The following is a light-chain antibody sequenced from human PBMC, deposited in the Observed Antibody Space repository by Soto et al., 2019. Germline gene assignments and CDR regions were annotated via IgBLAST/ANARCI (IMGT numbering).Light chain of an antibody. CDR1: QGIGTW. J-gene: IGKJ2*01. V-gene: IGKV1-12*01. CDR2: AAS. CDR3: QQASTFPHT. Sequence: DIQMTQSPSSVSASVGDTVTTSCRASQGIGTWLAWYQQKPGKAPKLLIAAASSLHSGVPSRFSGSGSGTDFTLTISSLQPEDFATYYCQQASTFPHTFGQGTKLEIK.